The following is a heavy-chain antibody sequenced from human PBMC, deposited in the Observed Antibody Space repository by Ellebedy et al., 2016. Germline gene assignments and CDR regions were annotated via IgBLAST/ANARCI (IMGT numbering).Heavy chain of an antibody. V-gene: IGHV2-5*02. CDR1: GFSLSDSAVG. Sequence: SGPTLVKPTQTLTLTCSFSGFSLSDSAVGVGWIRQPPGKALEWLAFIYWDDDKHYSPSLKSRLTIPKDTSKNQVVLTMTNMDVVDTATYYCAHGAGWLFDYWGQGTLVTVSS. D-gene: IGHD6-19*01. CDR2: IYWDDDK. CDR3: AHGAGWLFDY. J-gene: IGHJ4*01.